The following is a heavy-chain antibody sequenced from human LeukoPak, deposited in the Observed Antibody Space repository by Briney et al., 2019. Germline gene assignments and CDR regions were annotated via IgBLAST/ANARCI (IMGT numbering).Heavy chain of an antibody. Sequence: GGSMRLSCEASGFTFDDYGMGWVRQPPGKGLEWVSGINRNGGSTDYADSVKGRFTISRDNAKNSHFLQMNSLRVEDTALYYCARGFRNGPFDCWGQGTLVTVSS. D-gene: IGHD2-8*01. CDR3: ARGFRNGPFDC. CDR2: INRNGGST. V-gene: IGHV3-20*04. J-gene: IGHJ4*02. CDR1: GFTFDDYG.